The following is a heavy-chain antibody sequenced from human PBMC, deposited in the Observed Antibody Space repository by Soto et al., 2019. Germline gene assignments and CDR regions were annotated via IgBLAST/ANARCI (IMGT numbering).Heavy chain of an antibody. CDR3: ARAQSLHNWNYVALTTGGMDV. D-gene: IGHD1-7*01. J-gene: IGHJ6*01. CDR1: VFTFSIYW. V-gene: IGHV3-74*01. Sequence: GGSLRLSSASSVFTFSIYWMHWVRQAPGKGLVSLSRINSDGSSTSYADSVKGRFTISRDNSKNTLYLQMNSLRAEDTAVYYCARAQSLHNWNYVALTTGGMDVWGQGTTVTVSS. CDR2: INSDGSST.